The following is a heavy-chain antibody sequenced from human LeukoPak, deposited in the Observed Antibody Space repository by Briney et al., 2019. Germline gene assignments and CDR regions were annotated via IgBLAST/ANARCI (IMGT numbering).Heavy chain of an antibody. J-gene: IGHJ3*02. CDR1: GDSISSYY. Sequence: PSETLSLTCTVSGDSISSYYWSWIRQPPGKGLEWIGEINHSGSTNYNPSLKSRVTISVDTSKNQFSLKLSSVTAADTAVYYCARGDINFDWLLGGGAFDIWGQGTMVTVSS. CDR3: ARGDINFDWLLGGGAFDI. CDR2: INHSGST. D-gene: IGHD3-9*01. V-gene: IGHV4-34*01.